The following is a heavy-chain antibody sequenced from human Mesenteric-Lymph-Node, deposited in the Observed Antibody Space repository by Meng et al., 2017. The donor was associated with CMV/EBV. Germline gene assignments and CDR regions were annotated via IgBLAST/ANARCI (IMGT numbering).Heavy chain of an antibody. D-gene: IGHD3-22*01. V-gene: IGHV3-30*02. CDR3: AREYYYDSSGYYRQYYYYYYGMDV. J-gene: IGHJ6*02. CDR2: VRYDESYK. Sequence: GESLKISCVTSGFTFSQYGMHWVRQAPGKGLEWVASVRYDESYKYYSDSVQGRFTISRDNAKNSLYLQMNSLRAEDTAVYYCAREYYYDSSGYYRQYYYYYYGMDVWGQGTTVTVSS. CDR1: GFTFSQYG.